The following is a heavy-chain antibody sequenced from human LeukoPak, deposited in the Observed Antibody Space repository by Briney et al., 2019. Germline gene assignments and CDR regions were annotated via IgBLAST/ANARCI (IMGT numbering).Heavy chain of an antibody. J-gene: IGHJ4*02. V-gene: IGHV4-4*07. CDR3: ARDGYYYDSSGYLIFDY. CDR2: IYTSGST. CDR1: GGSISSYY. D-gene: IGHD3-22*01. Sequence: PSETLSLTCTVSGGSISSYYWSWIRQPAGKGLEWIGRIYTSGSTNYNPSLKSRVTMSVNTSKNQFSLKLSSVTAADTAVYYCARDGYYYDSSGYLIFDYWGQGTLVTVSS.